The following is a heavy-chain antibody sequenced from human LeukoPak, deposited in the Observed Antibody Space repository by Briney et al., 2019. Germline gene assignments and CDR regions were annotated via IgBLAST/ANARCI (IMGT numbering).Heavy chain of an antibody. CDR1: GFIFSSYW. CDR3: ARAYDSSGYPYYFDY. V-gene: IGHV3-7*01. J-gene: IGHJ4*02. D-gene: IGHD3-22*01. CDR2: IKQDGSEK. Sequence: GGSLRLSCAASGFIFSSYWVSWVRQAPGKGLEWVANIKQDGSEKYYVDSVKGRFTISRDNAKNSLYLRMNSLRAEDTALYYCARAYDSSGYPYYFDYWGQGTLVTVSS.